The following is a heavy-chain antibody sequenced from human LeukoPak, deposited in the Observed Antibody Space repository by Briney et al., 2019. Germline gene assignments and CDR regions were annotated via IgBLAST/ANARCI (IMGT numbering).Heavy chain of an antibody. J-gene: IGHJ6*03. Sequence: GGSPRLSCAASGFTFSSYSMNWVRQAPGKGLEWVSSISSSSSYIYYADSVKGRFTISRDNAKNSLYLQMNSLRAEDTAVYYCARWLTYYYYYYYMDVWGKGTTVTVSS. D-gene: IGHD3-22*01. V-gene: IGHV3-21*01. CDR3: ARWLTYYYYYYYMDV. CDR2: ISSSSSYI. CDR1: GFTFSSYS.